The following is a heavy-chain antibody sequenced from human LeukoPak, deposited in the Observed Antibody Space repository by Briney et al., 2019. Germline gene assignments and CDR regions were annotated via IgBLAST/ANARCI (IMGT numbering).Heavy chain of an antibody. J-gene: IGHJ5*02. CDR2: INPSGGST. D-gene: IGHD6-19*01. CDR3: ARDHLGAKAVAQPRNWFDP. V-gene: IGHV1-46*01. Sequence: ASVKVSCKASGGTFSSYAISWVRQAPGQGLEWMGIINPSGGSTSYAQKFQGRVTMTRDTSTSTVYMELSSLRSEDTAVYYCARDHLGAKAVAQPRNWFDPWGQGTLVTVSS. CDR1: GGTFSSYA.